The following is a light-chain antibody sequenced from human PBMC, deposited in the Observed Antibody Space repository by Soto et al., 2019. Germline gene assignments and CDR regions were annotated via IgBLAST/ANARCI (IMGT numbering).Light chain of an antibody. CDR3: QVWDSSSDHPGV. CDR1: NIGSQS. V-gene: IGLV3-21*04. J-gene: IGLJ2*01. CDR2: YDR. Sequence: SYVLTQPPSESVSPGKTARITCGGNNIGSQSGHWYQQKPGQAPVLVVFYDRVRPSGIPERFSGSNSGNTATLTISRVEVGDEADYYCQVWDSSSDHPGVFGGGTKLTVL.